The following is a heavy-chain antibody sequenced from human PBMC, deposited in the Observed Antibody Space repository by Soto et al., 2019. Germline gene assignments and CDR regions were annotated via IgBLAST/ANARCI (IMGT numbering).Heavy chain of an antibody. J-gene: IGHJ3*02. CDR3: ARDPPRGSGDAFDI. Sequence: EVQLLESGGGLVQPGGSLRLSCAAYGFTFSSYAMSWVRQAPGQGLEWVSSISASGSSTYYADSVKARFTISRDNSQNTVCLQRNGLRDEDTALYYCARDPPRGSGDAFDIWGQGTMVIVSS. D-gene: IGHD3-16*01. CDR2: ISASGSST. V-gene: IGHV3-23*01. CDR1: GFTFSSYA.